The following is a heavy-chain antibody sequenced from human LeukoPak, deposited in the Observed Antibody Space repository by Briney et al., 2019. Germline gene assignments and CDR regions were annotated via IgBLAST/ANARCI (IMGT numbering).Heavy chain of an antibody. D-gene: IGHD1-26*01. CDR3: ARLIVGATSESDY. J-gene: IGHJ4*02. Sequence: SETLSLTCTVSGGSISSYYWSWIRQPPGKGLEWIGYIYYSGSTNYNPSLKSRVTISVDTSKNQFSLKLSSVTAADTAVYYCARLIVGATSESDYWGRGTLVTVSS. CDR1: GGSISSYY. CDR2: IYYSGST. V-gene: IGHV4-59*08.